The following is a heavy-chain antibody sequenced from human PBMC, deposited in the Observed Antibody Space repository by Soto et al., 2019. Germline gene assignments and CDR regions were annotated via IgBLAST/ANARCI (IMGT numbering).Heavy chain of an antibody. CDR2: ISSSGSSM. CDR3: AREVYFDY. V-gene: IGHV3-48*01. Sequence: EVQLVEPGGGLVQPGGSLRLSCAASGFTFSNYGMNWVRQAPGKGLEWVSSISSSGSSMYYADSVKGRFTISRDKGKNSLYLQMSSLRAEDTAIYYCAREVYFDYWGQGTLVTVSS. CDR1: GFTFSNYG. J-gene: IGHJ4*02.